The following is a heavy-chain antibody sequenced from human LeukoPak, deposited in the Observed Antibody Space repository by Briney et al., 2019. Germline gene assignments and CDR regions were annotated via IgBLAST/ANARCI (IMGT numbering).Heavy chain of an antibody. J-gene: IGHJ4*02. CDR1: GFTFDSYW. Sequence: GGSLRLSCIFSGFTFDSYWMTWVRQAPGKGLEWVAHIKKDGSEKYYVDSVKGRFSISRDNAKKSLNLQMNTLRDEDTSIYYCARAYGSGTYYPGYFDSWGQGTLVIVSS. V-gene: IGHV3-7*01. CDR3: ARAYGSGTYYPGYFDS. CDR2: IKKDGSEK. D-gene: IGHD3-10*01.